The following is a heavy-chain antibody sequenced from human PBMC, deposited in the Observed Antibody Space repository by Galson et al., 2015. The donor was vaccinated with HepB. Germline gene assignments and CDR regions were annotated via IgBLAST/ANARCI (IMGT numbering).Heavy chain of an antibody. Sequence: SLRLSCAASGFTFSSYGMHWVRQAPGKGLEWVAVIWYDGSNKYYADSVKGRFTISRDNSKNTLYLQMNSLRAEDTAVYYCARDRRRYYYGSGNYFDYWGQGTLVTVSS. J-gene: IGHJ4*02. D-gene: IGHD3-10*01. CDR2: IWYDGSNK. CDR1: GFTFSSYG. CDR3: ARDRRRYYYGSGNYFDY. V-gene: IGHV3-33*08.